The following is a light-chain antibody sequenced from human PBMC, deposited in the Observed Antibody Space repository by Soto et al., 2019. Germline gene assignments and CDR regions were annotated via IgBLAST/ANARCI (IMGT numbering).Light chain of an antibody. CDR2: AAS. V-gene: IGKV1-39*01. Sequence: DIQMTQSPSSLSASVGDRVTITCRASQSISSYLNWYQQKPGKAPKLLIYAASSLQSGVPSRFSGSGSGTDFTLTISSLQPEDFATYYCQQSYSTPPTFGQRTKVDLK. CDR1: QSISSY. CDR3: QQSYSTPPT. J-gene: IGKJ1*01.